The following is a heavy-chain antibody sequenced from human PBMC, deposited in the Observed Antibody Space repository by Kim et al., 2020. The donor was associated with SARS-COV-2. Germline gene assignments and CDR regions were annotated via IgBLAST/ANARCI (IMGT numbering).Heavy chain of an antibody. V-gene: IGHV3-15*01. J-gene: IGHJ4*02. CDR3: TTGGSGWGFDY. Sequence: TDYAAPGKGRFTISRDDSKNTLYLQMNSLKTEDTAVYYCTTGGSGWGFDYWGQGTLVTVSS. CDR2: T. D-gene: IGHD6-19*01.